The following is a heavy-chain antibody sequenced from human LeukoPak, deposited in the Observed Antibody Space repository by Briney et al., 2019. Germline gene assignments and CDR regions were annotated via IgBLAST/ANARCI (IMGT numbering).Heavy chain of an antibody. D-gene: IGHD2-15*01. CDR2: MNPNSGNT. CDR1: GYTFTSYD. Sequence: ASVKVSCKASGYTFTSYDINWVRQATGQWLEWMGWMNPNSGNTGYAQKFQGRVTMTRNTSISTAYMELSSLRSEDTALYYCAREARYCSGGSCYSVYCFDYWGQGTLVTISS. J-gene: IGHJ4*02. V-gene: IGHV1-8*01. CDR3: AREARYCSGGSCYSVYCFDY.